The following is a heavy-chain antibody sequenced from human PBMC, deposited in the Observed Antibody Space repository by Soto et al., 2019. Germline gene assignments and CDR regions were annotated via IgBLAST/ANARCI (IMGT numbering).Heavy chain of an antibody. CDR2: IGTAGDT. CDR3: ARGIVGANYYYYGMDV. J-gene: IGHJ6*02. V-gene: IGHV3-13*01. D-gene: IGHD1-26*01. Sequence: GGSLRLSCAGSGFTFSSYDMHWVRQATGKGLGWVSAIGTAGDTYYPGSVKGRFTISRENAKNSLYLQMNSLRAEDTAVYYCARGIVGANYYYYGMDVWGQGTTVTVSS. CDR1: GFTFSSYD.